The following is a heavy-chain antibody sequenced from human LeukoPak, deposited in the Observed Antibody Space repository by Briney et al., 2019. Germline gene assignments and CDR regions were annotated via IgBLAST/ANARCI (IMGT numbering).Heavy chain of an antibody. J-gene: IGHJ3*02. V-gene: IGHV4-39*07. CDR3: AAYSWSAFDI. CDR2: INHSGST. Sequence: SETLSLTCTVSGGSISSSSYYWGWIRQPPGKGLEWIGEINHSGSTNYNPSLKSRVTISVDTSKNQFSLKLSSVTAADTAVYYCAAYSWSAFDIWGQGTMVTVSS. D-gene: IGHD2-21*01. CDR1: GGSISSSSYY.